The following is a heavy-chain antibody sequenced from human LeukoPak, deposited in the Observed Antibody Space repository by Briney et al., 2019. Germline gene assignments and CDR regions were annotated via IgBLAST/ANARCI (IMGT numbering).Heavy chain of an antibody. D-gene: IGHD2-8*01. J-gene: IGHJ2*01. CDR3: AKNGVNYWYFDL. CDR2: ISGSGGGT. Sequence: GSLRLSCAASGFTFSSYAMSWVRPAPGKGLEWVSGISGSGGGTYNADSVKGRFTISRDNSKNTLYLQMNSLRAEDTAVYYCAKNGVNYWYFDLWGRGTLVTVSS. V-gene: IGHV3-23*01. CDR1: GFTFSSYA.